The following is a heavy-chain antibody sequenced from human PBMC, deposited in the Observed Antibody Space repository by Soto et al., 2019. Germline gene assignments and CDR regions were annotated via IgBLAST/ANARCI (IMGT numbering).Heavy chain of an antibody. J-gene: IGHJ3*02. CDR3: TTDPPPYYDDSSGFPLPI. V-gene: IGHV3-15*07. Sequence: EVPLVESGGGLVKPGGSLRLSCAASGFTFSNAWMNWVRQAPGKGLEWVGRIKSKTDGGTTDYAAPVKGRFSISRDDSNNTLYLQMNRLKTEDTAVYYCTTDPPPYYDDSSGFPLPIWGQGTMVTVSS. CDR2: IKSKTDGGTT. D-gene: IGHD3-22*01. CDR1: GFTFSNAW.